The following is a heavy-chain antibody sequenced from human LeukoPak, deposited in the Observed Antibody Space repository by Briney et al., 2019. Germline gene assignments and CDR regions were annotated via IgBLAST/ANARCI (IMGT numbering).Heavy chain of an antibody. D-gene: IGHD6-13*01. CDR3: ASDQQLVFLSRTGTSFYYYYMDV. CDR1: GGSISSSNW. J-gene: IGHJ6*03. V-gene: IGHV4-4*02. Sequence: SGTLSLTCAVSGGSISSSNWWSWVRQPPGKGLEWIGEIYHSGSTNYNPSLKSRVTISVDKSKNQFSLKLSSVTAADTAVYYCASDQQLVFLSRTGTSFYYYYMDVWGKGTTVTVSS. CDR2: IYHSGST.